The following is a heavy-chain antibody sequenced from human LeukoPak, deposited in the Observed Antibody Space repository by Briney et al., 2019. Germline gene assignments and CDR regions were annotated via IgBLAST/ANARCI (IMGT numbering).Heavy chain of an antibody. V-gene: IGHV3-48*03. J-gene: IGHJ4*02. CDR1: GFTFSSFA. D-gene: IGHD6-19*01. CDR2: ISSSGSTI. Sequence: GGSLRLSCAASGFTFSSFAMHWVRQAPGKGLEWVSYISSSGSTIYYADSVKGRFTISRDNAKNSLYLQMNSLRAEDTAVYYCARDRGSGWYYFDYWGQGTLVTVSS. CDR3: ARDRGSGWYYFDY.